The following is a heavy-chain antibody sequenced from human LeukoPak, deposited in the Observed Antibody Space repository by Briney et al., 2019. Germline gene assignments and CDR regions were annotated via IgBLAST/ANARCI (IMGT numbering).Heavy chain of an antibody. J-gene: IGHJ4*02. CDR3: ARHVSSSNDY. CDR1: GYSFTSYW. CDR2: IDPSDSYT. Sequence: GESLKISCKGSGYSFTSYWISWVGQMPGKGLEWMGRIDPSDSYTNYSPSFQGHVTISADKSISTAYLQWSSLKASDTAMYYCARHVSSSNDYWGQGTLVTVSS. V-gene: IGHV5-10-1*01. D-gene: IGHD6-13*01.